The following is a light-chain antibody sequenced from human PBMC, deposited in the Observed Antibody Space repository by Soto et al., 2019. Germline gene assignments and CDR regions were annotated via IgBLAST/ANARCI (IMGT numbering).Light chain of an antibody. J-gene: IGLJ2*01. CDR3: CSYAGTYTTA. CDR1: SSDVGAYNY. CDR2: DVN. Sequence: QSALTQPRSVSGSPGQSVTISCAGTSSDVGAYNYDSWYQHPPGKAPKLMIYDVNTRPSGVPDRFSGSKSGNTASLTISGLQADDEADYYCCSYAGTYTTAFGGGTKLTVL. V-gene: IGLV2-11*01.